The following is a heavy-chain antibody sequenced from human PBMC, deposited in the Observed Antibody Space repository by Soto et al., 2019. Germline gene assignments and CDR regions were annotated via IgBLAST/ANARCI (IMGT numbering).Heavy chain of an antibody. CDR3: ARTRGNTHFDY. J-gene: IGHJ4*02. Sequence: EVQLVESGGGLVQPGGSLRLSCAASGFSFSSYWMSWVRQAPGKGLEWVANIKEDGSEKYYVDSVKGRFTISRDNAKKSLYLQMNSLRAEDTAVYFCARTRGNTHFDYWGQGTLVTVSS. D-gene: IGHD3-16*01. CDR1: GFSFSSYW. CDR2: IKEDGSEK. V-gene: IGHV3-7*05.